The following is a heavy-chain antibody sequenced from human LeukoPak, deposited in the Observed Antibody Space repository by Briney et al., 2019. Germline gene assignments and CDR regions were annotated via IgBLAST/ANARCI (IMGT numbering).Heavy chain of an antibody. CDR3: AKRGVVIRVILVGFHKEAYYFDS. V-gene: IGHV3-23*01. J-gene: IGHJ4*02. CDR1: GITLSNYG. CDR2: ISVSGGNT. D-gene: IGHD3-22*01. Sequence: GGSLRLSCAVSGITLSNYGMSWVRQAPGKGLEWVAGISVSGGNTKYADSVKGRFTISRDNPKNTLYLHMNSLRAEDTAVYFCAKRGVVIRVILVGFHKEAYYFDSWGQGALVTVSS.